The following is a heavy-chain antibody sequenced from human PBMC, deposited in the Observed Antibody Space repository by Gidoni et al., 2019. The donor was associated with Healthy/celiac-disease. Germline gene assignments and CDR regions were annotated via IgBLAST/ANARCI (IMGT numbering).Heavy chain of an antibody. J-gene: IGHJ4*02. V-gene: IGHV3-21*01. CDR1: GFPFSSYS. CDR3: ARAGLGSSSSCYN. CDR2: ISSSSSYI. D-gene: IGHD2-2*02. Sequence: EVQLVESGGGLFKPGGSLRLSCAASGFPFSSYSMNWVRQAPGKGLEWVSSISSSSSYIYYADSVKGRFTISRDNAKNSLYLKMNSLRAEDTAVYYCARAGLGSSSSCYNWGQGTLVTVSS.